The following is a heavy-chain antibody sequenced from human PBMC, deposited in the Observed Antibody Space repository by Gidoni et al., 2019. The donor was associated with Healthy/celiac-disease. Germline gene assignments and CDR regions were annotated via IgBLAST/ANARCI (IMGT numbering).Heavy chain of an antibody. CDR3: ARVHIVVVPAATYGMDV. CDR2: IIPIFGTA. J-gene: IGHJ6*02. D-gene: IGHD2-2*01. Sequence: QVQLVQSGAEVKQPGSSVKVSCKASGGTFSSYAISWVRQAPGQGLEWMGGIIPIFGTANYAQKFQGRVTITADESTSTAYMELSSLRSEDTAVYYCARVHIVVVPAATYGMDVWGQGTTVTVSS. V-gene: IGHV1-69*01. CDR1: GGTFSSYA.